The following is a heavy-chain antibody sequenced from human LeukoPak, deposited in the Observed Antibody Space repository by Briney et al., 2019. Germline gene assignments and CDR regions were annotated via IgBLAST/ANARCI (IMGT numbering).Heavy chain of an antibody. CDR3: ARDRPQYSSSAHRGVFDY. CDR1: GGSISSSSYY. Sequence: SETLSLTCTVSGGSISSSSYYWGWIRQPPGKGLEWIGSIYYSGSTYYNPSLKSRVTISVDTSKNQFSPKLSSVTAADTAVYYCARDRPQYSSSAHRGVFDYWGQGTLVTVSS. V-gene: IGHV4-39*07. J-gene: IGHJ4*02. CDR2: IYYSGST. D-gene: IGHD6-6*01.